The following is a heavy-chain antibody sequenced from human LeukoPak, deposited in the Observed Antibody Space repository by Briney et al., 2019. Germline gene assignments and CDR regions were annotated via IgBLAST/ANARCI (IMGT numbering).Heavy chain of an antibody. CDR1: GGSISSSSYY. D-gene: IGHD6-13*01. Sequence: PSETLSLTCTVSGGSISSSSYYWGWIRQPPGKGLEWIGSIYYSGSTYYNPSLKSRVTISVDTSKNQFSLKLSSVTAADTAVYYCARGNARWQPDYWGQGTLVTVSS. CDR3: ARGNARWQPDY. CDR2: IYYSGST. V-gene: IGHV4-39*07. J-gene: IGHJ4*02.